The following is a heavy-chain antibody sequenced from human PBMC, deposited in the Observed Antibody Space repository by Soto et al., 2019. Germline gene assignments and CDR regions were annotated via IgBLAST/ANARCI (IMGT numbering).Heavy chain of an antibody. V-gene: IGHV3-72*01. Sequence: EVQLVESGGGLVQPGGSLRLSCAASGFTFSDHHMDWVRQAPGKGLEWVGRTRNKANSYTTVYAASVKGRFTISRDDSKNSLFLQMNSLKTGDTAVYYCCRDLGSWGQGTLVTVSS. CDR1: GFTFSDHH. J-gene: IGHJ5*02. CDR2: TRNKANSYTT. CDR3: CRDLGS.